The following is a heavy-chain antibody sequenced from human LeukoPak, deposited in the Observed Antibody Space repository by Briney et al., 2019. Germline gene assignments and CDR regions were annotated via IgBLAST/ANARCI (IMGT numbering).Heavy chain of an antibody. J-gene: IGHJ4*02. Sequence: PGRSLRLSCAASGFSFSNYGFHWVRQAPGKGLDWASAISSDGKNIHYADSVKGRFTISRDNSRNTVYLQMNSLRVEDTAVYYCAKTYSRESGYDFFFHYWGQGTRVTVSS. D-gene: IGHD5-12*01. V-gene: IGHV3-33*06. CDR2: ISSDGKNI. CDR1: GFSFSNYG. CDR3: AKTYSRESGYDFFFHY.